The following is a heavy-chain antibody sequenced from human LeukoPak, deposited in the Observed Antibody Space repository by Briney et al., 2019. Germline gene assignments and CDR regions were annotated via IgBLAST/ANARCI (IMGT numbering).Heavy chain of an antibody. D-gene: IGHD3-3*01. CDR3: ARDGKGRYDFRENDY. J-gene: IGHJ4*02. V-gene: IGHV1-18*01. CDR2: ISAHTGNS. Sequence: ASVKVSCKASGYTFSIYGIIWVRLAPGQGLEWMGWISAHTGNSDYAQKFQNRVTMTIDTSTSTAYMELRSLGSDDTAVYYCARDGKGRYDFRENDYWGQGTLVTVSS. CDR1: GYTFSIYG.